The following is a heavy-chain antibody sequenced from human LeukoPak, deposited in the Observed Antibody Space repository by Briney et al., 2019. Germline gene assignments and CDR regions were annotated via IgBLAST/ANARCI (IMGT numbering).Heavy chain of an antibody. CDR3: ARDNYGSDY. Sequence: PGRSLRLSCAASGFTFSTYAMHWVRQAPGTGLEWVAVISYDGNNKYYADSVKARFTVSRDNSKNTLYLQVDSLRAEDTALYYCARDNYGSDYWGQGTLVTVSS. D-gene: IGHD3-10*01. V-gene: IGHV3-30-3*01. CDR1: GFTFSTYA. CDR2: ISYDGNNK. J-gene: IGHJ4*02.